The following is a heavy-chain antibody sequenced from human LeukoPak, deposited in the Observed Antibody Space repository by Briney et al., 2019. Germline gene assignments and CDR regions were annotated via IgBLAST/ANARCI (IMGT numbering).Heavy chain of an antibody. CDR2: IKQDGSEK. J-gene: IGHJ4*02. V-gene: IGHV3-7*01. CDR3: AREAGGSSH. D-gene: IGHD2-2*01. CDR1: GFTFSRYW. Sequence: GGSLRLSRVASGFTFSRYWMSWARQAPGNGLEGVANIKQDGSEKYYVDSVKGRFTISRDNAKNSLYLQMNSLRAEDTAVYYCAREAGGSSHWGQGTLVTVSS.